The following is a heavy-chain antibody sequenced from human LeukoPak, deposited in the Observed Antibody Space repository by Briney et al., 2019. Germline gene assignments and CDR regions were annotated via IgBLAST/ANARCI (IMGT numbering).Heavy chain of an antibody. V-gene: IGHV3-20*04. CDR1: GFTFDDYG. Sequence: GGSLRLSCAASGFTFDDYGMSWVRQAPGKGLEWVSGINWNGGSTGYADSVKGRFTISRDNAKNSLYLQMNSLRAEDTALYYCARVSPDDFSNYGETVFDYWGQGTLVTVSS. CDR3: ARVSPDDFSNYGETVFDY. J-gene: IGHJ4*02. D-gene: IGHD4-11*01. CDR2: INWNGGST.